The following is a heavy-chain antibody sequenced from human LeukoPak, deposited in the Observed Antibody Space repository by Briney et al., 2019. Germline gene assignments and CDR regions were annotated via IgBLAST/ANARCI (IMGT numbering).Heavy chain of an antibody. CDR3: ARGDYGDYVWAFDI. D-gene: IGHD4-17*01. V-gene: IGHV1-69*02. CDR1: GGTFSSYT. Sequence: SVKVSCKASGGTFSSYTISWVRQAPGQGLEWMGRIIPILGIANYAQKFQGRVTITADKSTGTAYMELSSLRSEDTAVYYCARGDYGDYVWAFDIWGQGTMVTVSS. CDR2: IIPILGIA. J-gene: IGHJ3*02.